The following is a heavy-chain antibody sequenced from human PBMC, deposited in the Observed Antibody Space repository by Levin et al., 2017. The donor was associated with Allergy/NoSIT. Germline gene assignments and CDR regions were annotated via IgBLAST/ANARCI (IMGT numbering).Heavy chain of an antibody. Sequence: GGSLRLSCAASGFTFSSYGMHWVRQAPGKGLEWVAVIWYDGSNKYYADSVKGRFTISRDNSKNTLYLQMNSLRAEDTAVYYCARDPLYGSGVPYFDYWGQGTLVTVSS. V-gene: IGHV3-33*01. J-gene: IGHJ4*02. D-gene: IGHD3-10*01. CDR1: GFTFSSYG. CDR2: IWYDGSNK. CDR3: ARDPLYGSGVPYFDY.